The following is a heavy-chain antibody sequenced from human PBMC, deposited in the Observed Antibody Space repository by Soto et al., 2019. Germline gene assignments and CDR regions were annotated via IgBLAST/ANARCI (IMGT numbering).Heavy chain of an antibody. CDR3: ARLDSDFWSAPSAS. D-gene: IGHD3-3*01. Sequence: PSETLSLTCTVSGGSISSSSYYWGWIRQPPGKGLEWIGSIYYSGSTYYSPSLKSRVTISVDTSKNQFSLKLSSVTAADTAVCYCARLDSDFWSAPSASWAKETLAPAPQ. CDR2: IYYSGST. J-gene: IGHJ5*02. CDR1: GGSISSSSYY. V-gene: IGHV4-39*01.